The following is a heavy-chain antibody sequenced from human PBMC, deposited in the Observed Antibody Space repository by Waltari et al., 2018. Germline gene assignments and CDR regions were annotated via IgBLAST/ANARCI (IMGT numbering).Heavy chain of an antibody. CDR2: INQDGTEK. D-gene: IGHD1-1*01. J-gene: IGHJ4*02. Sequence: EVQLVESGGGLVQPGGSLRLSCAVSGFTFSSYWMSWVRQAPGKGLEWLANINQDGTEKYYVDSVKGRFTISRDNAKNSLNLQMNSLRGEDTAVYYCVRDAGGLEDYFDYWGQGTLVTVSS. CDR3: VRDAGGLEDYFDY. CDR1: GFTFSSYW. V-gene: IGHV3-7*01.